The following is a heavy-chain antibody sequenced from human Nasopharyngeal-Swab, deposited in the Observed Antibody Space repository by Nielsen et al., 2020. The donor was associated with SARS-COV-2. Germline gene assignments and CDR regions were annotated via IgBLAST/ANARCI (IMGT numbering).Heavy chain of an antibody. J-gene: IGHJ3*01. CDR3: ARVDVHDAFDV. CDR2: MNSDGSRT. V-gene: IGHV3-74*01. D-gene: IGHD3-16*01. CDR1: GFTFSSYW. Sequence: GGSLRLSCAASGFTFSSYWMHWVRQAPGEGLEWVSRMNSDGSRTSYADSVKGRFTISRDNAKNTLYLQMNSLRAEDTAVYYCARVDVHDAFDVWGQGTMVTVSS.